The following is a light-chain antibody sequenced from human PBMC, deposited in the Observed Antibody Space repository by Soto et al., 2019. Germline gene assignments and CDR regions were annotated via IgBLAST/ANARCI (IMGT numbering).Light chain of an antibody. CDR1: QSVSSN. CDR2: GAS. V-gene: IGKV3-15*01. J-gene: IGKJ1*01. Sequence: EIVMTQSPATLSVSPGERATLSCRASQSVSSNLAWYQQKPGQAPRLLIYGASTRATGIPARFSGSRSGTEFTLTISSLQYEDFAVYYCQQYNNWGTFGQGTKVEIK. CDR3: QQYNNWGT.